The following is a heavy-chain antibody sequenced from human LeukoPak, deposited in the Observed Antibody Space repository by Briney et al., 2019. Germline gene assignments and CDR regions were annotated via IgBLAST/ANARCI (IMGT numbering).Heavy chain of an antibody. V-gene: IGHV4-34*01. CDR1: GGSFSGYY. D-gene: IGHD1-26*01. J-gene: IGHJ4*02. CDR2: INHSGST. Sequence: SETLSLTCAVYGGSFSGYYWSWIRQPPGKGLEWIGEINHSGSTNYNPSLKSRVTISVDTSKNQFSLKLSSVTAADTAVYYCARLVARYSVDYWGQGTLVTVSS. CDR3: ARLVARYSVDY.